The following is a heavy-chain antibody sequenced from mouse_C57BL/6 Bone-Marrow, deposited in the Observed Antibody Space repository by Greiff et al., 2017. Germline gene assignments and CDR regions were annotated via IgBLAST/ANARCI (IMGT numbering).Heavy chain of an antibody. D-gene: IGHD1-1*01. CDR2: IWRGGST. Sequence: QVQLQQSGPGLVQPSQSLSITCTVSGFSLTSYGVHWVRQSPGKGLEWLGVIWRGGSTDYNAAFMSRLSITKDNSKSQVFFKMNSLQADDTAIYYCATLYYGSSLYYAMDDWGQGTSVTVSS. CDR1: GFSLTSYG. V-gene: IGHV2-5*01. CDR3: ATLYYGSSLYYAMDD. J-gene: IGHJ4*01.